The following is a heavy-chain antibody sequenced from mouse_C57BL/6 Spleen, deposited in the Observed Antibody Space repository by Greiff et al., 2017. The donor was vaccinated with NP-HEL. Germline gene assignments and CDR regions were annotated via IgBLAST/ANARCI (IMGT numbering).Heavy chain of an antibody. J-gene: IGHJ1*03. Sequence: QVQLKQPGAELVKPGASVKLSCKASGYTFTSYWMHWVKQRPGRGLEWIGRIDPNSCGTKYNEKFKSKATLTVDKPSSTAYMQLSSLTSEDSAVYYCAKNSNPHWYFDVWGTGTTVTVSS. CDR1: GYTFTSYW. CDR2: IDPNSCGT. CDR3: AKNSNPHWYFDV. D-gene: IGHD2-5*01. V-gene: IGHV1-72*01.